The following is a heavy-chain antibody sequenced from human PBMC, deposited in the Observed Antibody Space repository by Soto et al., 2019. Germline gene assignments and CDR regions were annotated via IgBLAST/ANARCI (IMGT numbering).Heavy chain of an antibody. CDR3: STDLKFTTSSSYYRMDL. V-gene: IGHV3-13*01. J-gene: IGHJ6*02. CDR1: GFTFSNYD. Sequence: EVQLVESGGGLVQPGGSLRLSCAASGFTFSNYDMHWVRQITGKGLEWISAIGTAGDTYYAGSVKGRFTVSRENAKNSFYLQMNRLRAGDTAVYFFSTDLKFTTSSSYYRMDLWGQGTTVTVSS. D-gene: IGHD6-6*01. CDR2: IGTAGDT.